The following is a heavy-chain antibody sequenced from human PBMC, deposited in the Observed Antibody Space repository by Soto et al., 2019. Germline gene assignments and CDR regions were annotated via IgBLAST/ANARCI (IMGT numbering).Heavy chain of an antibody. CDR2: IKSKTDGGTT. Sequence: GGSLRLSCAASGFTFSNAWINWGRQAPGKGLEWVGRIKSKTDGGTTDYAAPVKGRCTISRDDSKNTLYLQMNSLKTEDTAVYYCTFTSAGYCSGGSCYSVVDYWGQGT. D-gene: IGHD2-15*01. J-gene: IGHJ4*02. CDR1: GFTFSNAW. V-gene: IGHV3-15*07. CDR3: TFTSAGYCSGGSCYSVVDY.